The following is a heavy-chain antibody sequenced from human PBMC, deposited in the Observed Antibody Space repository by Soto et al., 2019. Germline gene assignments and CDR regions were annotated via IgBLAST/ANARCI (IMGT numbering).Heavy chain of an antibody. CDR1: GDSVSSNSVA. J-gene: IGHJ3*02. Sequence: SQTLSLTCAISGDSVSSNSVAWNWIRQSTSRGLEWMGRTYYISKWYNDYRISVKSRITINPDTSNNQNSLQLNSVTPEDTALFYCGRGIVGDYNEGFYIWGQGTMVTVSS. V-gene: IGHV6-1*01. CDR3: GRGIVGDYNEGFYI. D-gene: IGHD1-26*01. CDR2: TYYISKWYN.